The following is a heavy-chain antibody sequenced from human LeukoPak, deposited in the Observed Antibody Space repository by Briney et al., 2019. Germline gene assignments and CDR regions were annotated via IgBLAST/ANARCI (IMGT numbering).Heavy chain of an antibody. CDR3: ARLPGFRDAFDI. CDR1: GGSISSYY. Sequence: SETLSLTSTVSGGSISSYYWSWIRQPPGKGLEWIGYIYYSGSTNYNPSLKSRVTISVDTSKNQFSLKLSSVTAADTAVYYCARLPGFRDAFDIWGQGTMVTVSS. CDR2: IYYSGST. V-gene: IGHV4-59*08. J-gene: IGHJ3*02.